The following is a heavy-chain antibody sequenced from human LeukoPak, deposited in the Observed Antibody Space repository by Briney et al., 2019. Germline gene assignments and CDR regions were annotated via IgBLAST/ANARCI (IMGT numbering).Heavy chain of an antibody. V-gene: IGHV1-46*01. J-gene: IGHJ1*01. CDR2: FNPSSGST. CDR1: GYTFTSYY. CDR3: AAGYFNKWYSEYFQH. D-gene: IGHD2-15*01. Sequence: GASVKVSCTASGYTFTSYYMHWVRQAPGQGLEWMGVFNPSSGSTSCAQKFQGRVTMTRDTSTSTVYMELSSLRSEDTAMYYCAAGYFNKWYSEYFQHWGQGTLVTVSA.